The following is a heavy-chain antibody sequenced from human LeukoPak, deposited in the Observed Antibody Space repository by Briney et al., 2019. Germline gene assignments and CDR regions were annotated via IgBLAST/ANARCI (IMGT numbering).Heavy chain of an antibody. Sequence: GGSLRLSCAASGFTFSTYAVNWVRQAPGKGLEWVSTISGSGDSTYYADSVKGRFTISRDNSKDTLYLQISSVRVDDTAVYYCARDRGRYYDSRGFYWGYYFDSWGQGILVTVST. D-gene: IGHD3-22*01. CDR3: ARDRGRYYDSRGFYWGYYFDS. CDR2: ISGSGDST. V-gene: IGHV3-23*01. J-gene: IGHJ4*02. CDR1: GFTFSTYA.